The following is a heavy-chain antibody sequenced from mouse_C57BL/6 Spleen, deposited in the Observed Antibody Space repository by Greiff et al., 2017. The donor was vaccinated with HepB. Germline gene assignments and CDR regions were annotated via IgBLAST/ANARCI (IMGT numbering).Heavy chain of an antibody. D-gene: IGHD2-5*01. CDR2: IDPSDSYT. Sequence: VQLQQPGAELVKPGASVKLSCKASGYTFTSYWMQWVKQRPGQGLEWIGEIDPSDSYTNYNHKFKGKATLTVDTSSSTAYMQLSSLASEDSAVYYCARYSNYVLDYWGQGTTLTVSS. CDR1: GYTFTSYW. J-gene: IGHJ2*01. CDR3: ARYSNYVLDY. V-gene: IGHV1-50*01.